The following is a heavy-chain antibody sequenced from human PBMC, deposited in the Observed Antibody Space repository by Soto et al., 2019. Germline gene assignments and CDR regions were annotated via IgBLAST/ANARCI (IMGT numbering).Heavy chain of an antibody. J-gene: IGHJ4*02. D-gene: IGHD3-22*01. CDR3: ATTSSYYYDSSGYPVDY. V-gene: IGHV1-69*13. Sequence: ASVKVSCKASGGTVSSYAISWLRQAPGQGLEWMGGIIPIFGRANYAQKFQGRVTITADESTSTAHMELSSLRSEDTAVYYCATTSSYYYDSSGYPVDYWGQGTLVTVSS. CDR1: GGTVSSYA. CDR2: IIPIFGRA.